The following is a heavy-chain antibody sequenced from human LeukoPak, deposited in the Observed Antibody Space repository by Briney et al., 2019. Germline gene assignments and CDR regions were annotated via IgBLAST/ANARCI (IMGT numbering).Heavy chain of an antibody. D-gene: IGHD3-3*01. CDR3: ARDALYEGVDY. Sequence: GGSLRLSCAASGFTFSSYEMNWVRQAPGKGLEWVSYISSSGSTIYNADSVKGRFTISRDNAKNSLYLQMNSPRAEDTAVYYCARDALYEGVDYWGQGTLVTVSS. CDR1: GFTFSSYE. V-gene: IGHV3-48*03. J-gene: IGHJ4*02. CDR2: ISSSGSTI.